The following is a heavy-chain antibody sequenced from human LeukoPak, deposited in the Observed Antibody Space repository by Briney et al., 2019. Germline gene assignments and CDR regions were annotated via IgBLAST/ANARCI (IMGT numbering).Heavy chain of an antibody. CDR1: GYTFTSYG. CDR2: ISAYNGRT. V-gene: IGHV1-18*01. CDR3: ARGLDYYDGTGYRSHWYLDL. D-gene: IGHD3-22*01. J-gene: IGHJ2*01. Sequence: ASVKVSCKASGYTFTSYGISWVRQAPGQGLEWLGWISAYNGRTNYGEKLQDRVTMTTDTSTSTAYMELRSLRSDDTAVYYCARGLDYYDGTGYRSHWYLDLWGRGTLVAVSS.